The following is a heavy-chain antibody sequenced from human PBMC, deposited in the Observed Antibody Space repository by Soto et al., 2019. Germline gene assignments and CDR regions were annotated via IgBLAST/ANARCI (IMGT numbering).Heavy chain of an antibody. J-gene: IGHJ1*01. CDR3: ARGSYGAYVGELAEYFQH. Sequence: QVQLVQSGAEVKKPGASVKVSCKASGYTFTSYDINWVRQATGQGLEWMGWMNPNSGNTGYAQKFKGRVTMTRNTSIGPAYMSLSSLRSEDTAVNYCARGSYGAYVGELAEYFQHWGQGTMVTVSS. CDR2: MNPNSGNT. D-gene: IGHD4-17*01. CDR1: GYTFTSYD. V-gene: IGHV1-8*01.